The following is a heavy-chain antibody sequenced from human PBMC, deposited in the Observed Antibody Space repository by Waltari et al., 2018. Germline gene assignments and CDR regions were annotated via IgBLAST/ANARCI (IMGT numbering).Heavy chain of an antibody. Sequence: QVQLQQWGAGLLKPSETLSLTCAVYGGSFSGYYWSWIRQPPGKGLEWIWEINHNGSTNYNPSLNSRVTISVDTSKNQFSLKLSSVTAADTAVYYCARVGSSSWYAYYFDYWGQGTLVTVSS. D-gene: IGHD6-13*01. CDR2: INHNGST. V-gene: IGHV4-34*01. CDR3: ARVGSSSWYAYYFDY. CDR1: GGSFSGYY. J-gene: IGHJ4*02.